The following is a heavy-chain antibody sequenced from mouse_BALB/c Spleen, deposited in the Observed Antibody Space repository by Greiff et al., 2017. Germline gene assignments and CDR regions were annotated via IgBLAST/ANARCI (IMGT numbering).Heavy chain of an antibody. D-gene: IGHD1-1*01. Sequence: EVHLVESGGGLVKPGGSLKLSCAASGFTFSDYYMYWVRQTPEKRLEWVATISDGGSYTYYPDSVKGRFTISRDNAKNNLYLQMSSLKSEDTAMYYCATYGPYYFDYWGQGTTLTVSS. CDR3: ATYGPYYFDY. J-gene: IGHJ2*01. CDR2: ISDGGSYT. CDR1: GFTFSDYY. V-gene: IGHV5-4*02.